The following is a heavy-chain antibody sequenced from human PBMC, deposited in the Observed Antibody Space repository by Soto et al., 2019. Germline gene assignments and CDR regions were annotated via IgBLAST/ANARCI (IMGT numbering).Heavy chain of an antibody. J-gene: IGHJ4*02. CDR2: IYRSGTT. CDR1: NFSIISGYY. Sequence: SETLSLTCVVSNFSIISGYYWGCIRQSPGKGLEWIASIYRSGTTSYNPSLKSRVTISVDPSKNQFSLMLTAVTAADTAVYYCARTHSGSYYSVFNYWGRGSLVTVPS. D-gene: IGHD1-26*01. CDR3: ARTHSGSYYSVFNY. V-gene: IGHV4-38-2*01.